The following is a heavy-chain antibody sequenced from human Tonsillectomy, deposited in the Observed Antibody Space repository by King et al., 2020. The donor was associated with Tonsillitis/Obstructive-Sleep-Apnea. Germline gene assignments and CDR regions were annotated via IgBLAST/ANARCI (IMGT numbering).Heavy chain of an antibody. Sequence: VQLVESGAEVKKPGESLRISCKGSRNSFTNYWISWVRQMPGKGLEWMGRIDPTDSYTNYSPSFQGHVTISVDKSITTAYLQWSGLKASDTAMYYCARHVGVLRFFDWPLWGQGTLVTVSS. CDR1: RNSFTNYW. J-gene: IGHJ4*02. CDR3: ARHVGVLRFFDWPL. D-gene: IGHD3-9*01. V-gene: IGHV5-10-1*01. CDR2: IDPTDSYT.